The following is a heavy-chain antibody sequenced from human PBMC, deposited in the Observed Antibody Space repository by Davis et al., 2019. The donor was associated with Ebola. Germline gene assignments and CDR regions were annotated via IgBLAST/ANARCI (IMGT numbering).Heavy chain of an antibody. D-gene: IGHD3-22*01. CDR3: ARGGITVTVVPRDYYYGLDA. Sequence: ASVKVSCKASGYTFTAYYLQWVRQAPGQGLEWMGRINPNSGTTNFAQRFQGRVTLTWDTSTSTAYMELSRLRSDDTAVYYCARGGITVTVVPRDYYYGLDAWGQGTTVTVSS. J-gene: IGHJ6*02. CDR1: GYTFTAYY. V-gene: IGHV1-2*06. CDR2: INPNSGTT.